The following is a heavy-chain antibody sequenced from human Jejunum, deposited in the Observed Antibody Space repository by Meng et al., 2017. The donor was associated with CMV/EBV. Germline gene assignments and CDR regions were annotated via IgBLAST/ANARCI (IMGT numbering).Heavy chain of an antibody. D-gene: IGHD3/OR15-3a*01. J-gene: IGHJ5*02. CDR2: IFYSGRT. CDR1: GSSSSGDYC. V-gene: IGHV4-30-4*06. CDR3: ARDGSEMWTGYSGFNP. Sequence: GSSSSGDYCWSWIRQYPGEGLELIGYIFYSGRTYYNPSFESRATISVDTSTNQFSLKLTSVTAADTAVYYCARDGSEMWTGYSGFNPWGQGVLVTVSS.